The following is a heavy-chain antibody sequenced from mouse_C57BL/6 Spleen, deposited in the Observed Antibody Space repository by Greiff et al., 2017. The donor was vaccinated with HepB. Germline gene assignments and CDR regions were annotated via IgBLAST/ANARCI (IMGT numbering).Heavy chain of an antibody. J-gene: IGHJ3*01. D-gene: IGHD2-4*01. CDR2: IWSGGST. CDR3: AKVYYDYDGFAY. V-gene: IGHV2-2*01. CDR1: GFSFTSYG. Sequence: QVQLKESGPGLVQPSQSLSITCTVSGFSFTSYGVHWVRQSPGKGLEWLGVIWSGGSTDYNAAFISRLSISKDNSKSQVFFKMNILQADDTAIYYGAKVYYDYDGFAYWGQGTLVTVSA.